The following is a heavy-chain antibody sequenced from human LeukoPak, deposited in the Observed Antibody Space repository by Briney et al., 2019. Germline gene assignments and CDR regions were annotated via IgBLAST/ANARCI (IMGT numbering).Heavy chain of an antibody. CDR2: IIPIFGTA. CDR3: ARDRPNSSGWYY. Sequence: SVKVSCKASGGTFSSYAISWVRQAPGQGLEWMGGIIPIFGTANYAQKYQGRVTITADESTSTAYMELSSLRSEDTAVYYCARDRPNSSGWYYWGQGTLVTVSS. J-gene: IGHJ4*02. V-gene: IGHV1-69*01. D-gene: IGHD6-19*01. CDR1: GGTFSSYA.